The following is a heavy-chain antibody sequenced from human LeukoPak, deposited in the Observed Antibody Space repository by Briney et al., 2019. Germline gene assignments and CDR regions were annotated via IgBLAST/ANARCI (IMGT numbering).Heavy chain of an antibody. CDR1: GYTFTGYY. CDR2: INPNSGGT. CDR3: ARVSTTVTTREGPPKMRGWFDP. J-gene: IGHJ5*02. D-gene: IGHD4-17*01. Sequence: GASVKVSCKASGYTFTGYYMHWVRQAPGQGLEWMGWINPNSGGTNYAQKFQGRVTMTRDTSISTAYMELSRLRSDDTAVYYCARVSTTVTTREGPPKMRGWFDPWGQGTLVTVSS. V-gene: IGHV1-2*02.